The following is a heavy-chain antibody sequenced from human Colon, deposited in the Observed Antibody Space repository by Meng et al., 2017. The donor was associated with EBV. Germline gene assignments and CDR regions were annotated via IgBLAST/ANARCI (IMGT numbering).Heavy chain of an antibody. CDR3: VRSSAWVRTGFDP. D-gene: IGHD6-19*01. CDR1: GGSISTSGYY. Sequence: QSQLQESGPGLVKPSEALSLPWRFSGGSISTSGYYWGWIRQPPGKGLEWIGSIGHSGFTYYTPSLKSRVAVSLDTSKSQFSLMLTSVTAADTAVYYCVRSSAWVRTGFDPWGQGTLVTVSS. J-gene: IGHJ5*02. CDR2: IGHSGFT. V-gene: IGHV4-39*01.